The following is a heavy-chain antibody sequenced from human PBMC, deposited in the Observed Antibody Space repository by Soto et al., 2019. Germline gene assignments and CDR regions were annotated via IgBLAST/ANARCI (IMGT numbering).Heavy chain of an antibody. Sequence: PSETLSLTCTVSGGSISSAPSYWAWIRQPPGKGLEWIGHIFYSGRTTYSPSLRSRVSISADTSKNQFSLKLSSMTAADAAVYFCVGSKSATIFSHWGQGTLVTVSS. V-gene: IGHV4-39*01. CDR1: GGSISSAPSY. CDR3: VGSKSATIFSH. D-gene: IGHD3-9*01. J-gene: IGHJ4*02. CDR2: IFYSGRT.